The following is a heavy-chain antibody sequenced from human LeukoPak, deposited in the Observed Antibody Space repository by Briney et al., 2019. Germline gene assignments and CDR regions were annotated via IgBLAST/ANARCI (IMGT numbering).Heavy chain of an antibody. CDR3: ARILGYCSGGSCYSGTGYYYYMDV. CDR1: GGSFSVYY. V-gene: IGHV4-34*01. CDR2: INHSGST. D-gene: IGHD2-15*01. Sequence: SETLSLTCAVYGGSFSVYYWSWIRQPPGKGLEWIGEINHSGSTNYNPSLKSRVTISVDTSKNQFSLKLSSVTAADTAVYYCARILGYCSGGSCYSGTGYYYYMDVWGKGTTVTVSS. J-gene: IGHJ6*03.